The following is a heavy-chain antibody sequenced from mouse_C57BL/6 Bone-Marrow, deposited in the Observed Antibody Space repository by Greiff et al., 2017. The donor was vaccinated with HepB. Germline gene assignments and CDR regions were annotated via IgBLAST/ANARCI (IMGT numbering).Heavy chain of an antibody. CDR2: IYPRSGNT. D-gene: IGHD1-1*01. J-gene: IGHJ2*01. Sequence: VQLQESGAELARPGASVKLSCKASGYTFTSYGMSWVKQRTGQGLEWIGEIYPRSGNTYYNEKFKGKATLTADKSSSTAYMELRSLTSEDSAVYFCAREGTTVYFDYWGQGTTLTVSS. CDR1: GYTFTSYG. CDR3: AREGTTVYFDY. V-gene: IGHV1-81*01.